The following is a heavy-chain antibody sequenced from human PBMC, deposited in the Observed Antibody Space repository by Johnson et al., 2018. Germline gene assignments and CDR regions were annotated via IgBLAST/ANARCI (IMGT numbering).Heavy chain of an antibody. J-gene: IGHJ3*01. CDR2: ISYDGSNK. CDR3: ARDAPGGNPHDAFDV. V-gene: IGHV3-30-3*01. Sequence: QVQLVESGGGVVQPGRSXRLSCAASGFTFSSYPMHWVRQAPGKGLEWVAIISYDGSNKYYADSVKGRFTISRDNSKNTLYLQMNSLRGDDTAMYYCARDAPGGNPHDAFDVWGQGTMVTVSS. D-gene: IGHD4-23*01. CDR1: GFTFSSYP.